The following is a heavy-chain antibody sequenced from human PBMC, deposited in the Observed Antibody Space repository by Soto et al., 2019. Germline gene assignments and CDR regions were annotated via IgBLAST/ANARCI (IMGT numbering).Heavy chain of an antibody. J-gene: IGHJ5*02. Sequence: ASVKVSCKASGYTFTGYYMHWVRQAPGQGLEWMGWINPNSGGTNYAQKFQGWVTMTRDTSISTAYMELSRLRSDDAAVYYCARAVGYSSSWYSRHNWFDPWGQGTLVTVSS. V-gene: IGHV1-2*04. CDR2: INPNSGGT. D-gene: IGHD6-13*01. CDR1: GYTFTGYY. CDR3: ARAVGYSSSWYSRHNWFDP.